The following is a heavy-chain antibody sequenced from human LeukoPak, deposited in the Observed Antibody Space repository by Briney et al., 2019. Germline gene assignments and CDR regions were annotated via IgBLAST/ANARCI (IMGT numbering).Heavy chain of an antibody. CDR3: ARGRLKWLVSRWYFDL. CDR1: GGSISSGGYY. Sequence: SETLSLTCTVSGGSISSGGYYWSWIRQPPGKGLEWIGYIYHSGSTYYNPSLKSRVTISVDTSKNQFSLKLSSVTAADTAVYYCARGRLKWLVSRWYFDLWGRGTLVTVSS. J-gene: IGHJ2*01. V-gene: IGHV4-30-2*01. CDR2: IYHSGST. D-gene: IGHD6-19*01.